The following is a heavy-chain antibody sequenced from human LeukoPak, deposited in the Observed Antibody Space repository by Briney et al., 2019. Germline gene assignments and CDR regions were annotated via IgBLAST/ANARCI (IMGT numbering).Heavy chain of an antibody. Sequence: PSQTLSLTCTVSGGSISSGGYYWSWIRQPPGKGLEWIGYIYHSGSTYYNPSLKSRVTISVDTSKNQFSLKLSSVTAADTAVYYCARIVPPGGIAARGADDYWGQGTLVTVSS. CDR3: ARIVPPGGIAARGADDY. CDR2: IYHSGST. J-gene: IGHJ4*02. V-gene: IGHV4-30-2*01. D-gene: IGHD6-6*01. CDR1: GGSISSGGYY.